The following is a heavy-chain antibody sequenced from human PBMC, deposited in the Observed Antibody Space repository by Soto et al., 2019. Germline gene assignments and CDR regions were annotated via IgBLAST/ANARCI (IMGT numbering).Heavy chain of an antibody. CDR2: IYYSGST. CDR3: ALGLRYFDWDFDY. D-gene: IGHD3-9*01. V-gene: IGHV4-31*08. J-gene: IGHJ4*02. Sequence: SETLSLTCTVSGGSISSGGYYWSWIRQHPGKGLEWIGYIYYSGSTYYNPSLKSRVTISVDTSKNQFSLKLSSVTAADTAAYYCALGLRYFDWDFDYWGQGTLVTVSS. CDR1: GGSISSGGYY.